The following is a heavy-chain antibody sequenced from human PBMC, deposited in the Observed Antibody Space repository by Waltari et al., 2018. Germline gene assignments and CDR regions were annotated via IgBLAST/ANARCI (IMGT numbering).Heavy chain of an antibody. D-gene: IGHD2-15*01. V-gene: IGHV4-34*01. CDR2: INHAGYT. CDR3: VRLEDCTGPGGHCYSGDPFALDV. J-gene: IGHJ6*02. CDR1: GGSFSGYY. Sequence: QVQLHQWGAGLLQSSETLSLPCAVYGGSFSGYYWGWVRQPPGKGLEWIGEINHAGYTNHNPSLRSRVTMSADTSKSQFSLKLNSVTAADTAVYYCVRLEDCTGPGGHCYSGDPFALDVWGQGTTVTVSS.